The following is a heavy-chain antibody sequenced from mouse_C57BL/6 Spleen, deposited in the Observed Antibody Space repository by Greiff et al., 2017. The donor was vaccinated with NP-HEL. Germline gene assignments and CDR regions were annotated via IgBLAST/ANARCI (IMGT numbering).Heavy chain of an antibody. CDR3: TRVGYGNPFDY. V-gene: IGHV1-15*01. CDR2: IDPETGGT. J-gene: IGHJ2*01. D-gene: IGHD2-1*01. Sequence: VQLQQPGAELVKPGASVTLSCKASGYTFTDYEMHWVKQTPVHGLEWIGAIDPETGGTAYNQKFKGKAILTADKSSSTAYMELRSLTSEDSAVYYCTRVGYGNPFDYWGQGTTLTVSS. CDR1: GYTFTDYE.